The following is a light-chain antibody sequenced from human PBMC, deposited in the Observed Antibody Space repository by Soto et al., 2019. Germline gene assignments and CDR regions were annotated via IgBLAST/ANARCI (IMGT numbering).Light chain of an antibody. V-gene: IGLV2-14*01. CDR3: SSYSISTAYL. CDR2: EVN. CDR1: SSDVGGYDY. Sequence: QSALPQPASVSGSPGQSITISCTGTSSDVGGYDYVSWYQLHPGKAPKLMVFEVNNRPSGVSYRLSGSKSGNTASLTISGLQAEDEADYFCSSYSISTAYLFGTGTKVTVL. J-gene: IGLJ1*01.